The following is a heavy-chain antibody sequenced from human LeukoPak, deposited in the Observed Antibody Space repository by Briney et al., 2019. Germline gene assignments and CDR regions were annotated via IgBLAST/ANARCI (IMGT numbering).Heavy chain of an antibody. CDR1: GFTFSDYY. CDR3: ARDQGYSSGWYSVVGY. CDR2: ISSSGSTI. Sequence: PGGSLRLSCAASGFTFSDYYMSWIRQAPGKGLEWVSYISSSGSTIYYADSAKGRFTISRDNAKNSLYLQMNSLRAEDTAVYYCARDQGYSSGWYSVVGYWGQGTLVTVSS. V-gene: IGHV3-11*04. J-gene: IGHJ4*02. D-gene: IGHD6-19*01.